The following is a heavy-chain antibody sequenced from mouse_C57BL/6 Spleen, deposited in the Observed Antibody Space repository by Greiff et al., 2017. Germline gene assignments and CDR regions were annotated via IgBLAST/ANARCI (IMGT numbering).Heavy chain of an antibody. CDR1: GFNIKDDY. CDR2: IDPENGDT. Sequence: VQLKQSGAELVRPGASVKLSCTASGFNIKDDYMHWVKQRPEQGLEWIGWIDPENGDTEYASKFQGKATITADTSSNTAYLQLSSLTSEDTAVYYCTHYYGSRYFDYWGQGTTLTVSS. J-gene: IGHJ2*01. D-gene: IGHD1-1*01. CDR3: THYYGSRYFDY. V-gene: IGHV14-4*01.